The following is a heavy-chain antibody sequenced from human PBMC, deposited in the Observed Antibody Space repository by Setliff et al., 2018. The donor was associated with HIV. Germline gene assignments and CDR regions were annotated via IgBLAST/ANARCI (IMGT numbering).Heavy chain of an antibody. CDR3: ARSFTYNFWSGLAGDAFDI. Sequence: SETLSLTCIVSGGSISSYYWSWIRQPPGKGLEWIGYIYYSGSTNYNPSLKSRVTMSVDTSKNQFSLKLSSVTAADTAVYYCARSFTYNFWSGLAGDAFDIWGQGTMVTVSS. CDR2: IYYSGST. CDR1: GGSISSYY. J-gene: IGHJ3*02. V-gene: IGHV4-59*12. D-gene: IGHD3-3*01.